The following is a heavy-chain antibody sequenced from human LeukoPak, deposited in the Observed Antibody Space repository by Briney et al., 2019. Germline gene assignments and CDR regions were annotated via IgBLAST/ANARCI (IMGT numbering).Heavy chain of an antibody. CDR2: ISSSSSYI. V-gene: IGHV3-21*01. J-gene: IGHJ4*02. D-gene: IGHD2-2*01. CDR3: ARAGICYGPLSGLVDY. Sequence: GGSLRLSCAASGFTFSSYSMNWVRQAPGKGLEWVSSISSSSSYIYYADSVKGRFTISRDNAKNSLYLQMNSLRAEDTAVYYCARAGICYGPLSGLVDYWGQGTLVTVSS. CDR1: GFTFSSYS.